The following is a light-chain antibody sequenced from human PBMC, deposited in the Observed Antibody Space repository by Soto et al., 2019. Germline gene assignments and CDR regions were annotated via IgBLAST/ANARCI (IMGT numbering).Light chain of an antibody. V-gene: IGKV1-5*01. J-gene: IGKJ1*01. CDR1: QSVSGW. CDR2: DAS. CDR3: QQYETFSGT. Sequence: IQMTQSPSTLSASVGDTVTFTYLASQSVSGWLAWYQQKPGEAPKLLIYDASALPRGVPSRFSGSGSGTKFTLTIASLQPDDFATYYCQQYETFSGTFGPGTKVDIK.